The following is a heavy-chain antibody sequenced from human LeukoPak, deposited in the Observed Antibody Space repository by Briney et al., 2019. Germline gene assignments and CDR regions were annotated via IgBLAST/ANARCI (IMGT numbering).Heavy chain of an antibody. CDR3: ARGEGVSGAMDV. Sequence: ASVKVSCRASGGTFSSSAINWVRQATGQGLEWMGWMNPNSGNTGYAQKFQGRVTMTRNTSISTAYMELSSLRSEDTAVYYCARGEGVSGAMDVWGQGTTVTVSS. D-gene: IGHD2-15*01. CDR2: MNPNSGNT. V-gene: IGHV1-8*02. J-gene: IGHJ6*02. CDR1: GGTFSSSA.